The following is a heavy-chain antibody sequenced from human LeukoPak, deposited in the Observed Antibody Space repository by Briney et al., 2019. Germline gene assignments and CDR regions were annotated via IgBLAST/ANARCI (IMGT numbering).Heavy chain of an antibody. V-gene: IGHV1-18*01. CDR3: ARDWYSSSSRWDDFDY. Sequence: GASVKVSCKASGYTFTSYGVSWVRQAPGQGLEWMEWISAYNGNTNYAQKLQGRVTMTTDTSTSTAYMELRSLRSDDTAVYYCARDWYSSSSRWDDFDYWGRGTLVTVSS. D-gene: IGHD6-6*01. CDR1: GYTFTSYG. CDR2: ISAYNGNT. J-gene: IGHJ4*02.